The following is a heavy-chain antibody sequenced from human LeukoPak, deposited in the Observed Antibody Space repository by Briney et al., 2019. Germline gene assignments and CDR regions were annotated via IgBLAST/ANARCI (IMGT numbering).Heavy chain of an antibody. CDR1: GYSFTSYW. D-gene: IGHD3-10*01. Sequence: GGSLKISCKGSGYSFTSYWIGWVRQMPGKGLEWVGIIYPGDSDTRYSPSFQGQVTISADKSISTAYLQWSSLKASDTAMYYCARRDSDYYGSGSYSYYFDYWGQGTLVTVSS. V-gene: IGHV5-51*01. J-gene: IGHJ4*02. CDR2: IYPGDSDT. CDR3: ARRDSDYYGSGSYSYYFDY.